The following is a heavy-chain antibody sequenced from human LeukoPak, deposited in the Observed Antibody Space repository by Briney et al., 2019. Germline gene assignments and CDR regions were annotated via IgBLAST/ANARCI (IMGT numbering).Heavy chain of an antibody. V-gene: IGHV3-15*04. D-gene: IGHD3-10*01. J-gene: IGHJ4*02. CDR2: IASQTDGGRT. Sequence: GGSLKLSCAASGFTFSNAWMSWVRQAPGKGLEWVGRIASQTDGGRTDYAAPVKGRFAISRDDSKSTLYLQMSSLETEDTAVYYCSTYASGSHVYWGQGILVTVSS. CDR1: GFTFSNAW. CDR3: STYASGSHVY.